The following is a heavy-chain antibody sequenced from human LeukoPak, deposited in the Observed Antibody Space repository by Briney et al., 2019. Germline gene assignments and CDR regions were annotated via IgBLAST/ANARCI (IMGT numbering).Heavy chain of an antibody. CDR1: GGSISSGDYS. V-gene: IGHV4-30-4*07. D-gene: IGHD6-19*01. CDR3: ARGNSSGWPYYYYYYMDV. CDR2: IYNSGNT. Sequence: PSETLSLTCAVSGGSISSGDYSWSWVRQPPGEGPEWIGFIYNSGNTYYNPSLKSRVTISVDTSKNQFSLKLSSVTAADTAVYYCARGNSSGWPYYYYYYMDVWGKGTTVTVSS. J-gene: IGHJ6*03.